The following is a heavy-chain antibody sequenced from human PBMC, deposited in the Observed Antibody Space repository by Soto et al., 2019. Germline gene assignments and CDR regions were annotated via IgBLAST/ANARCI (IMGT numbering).Heavy chain of an antibody. CDR2: IYYSGST. CDR3: ARAIPWGSVAFDY. J-gene: IGHJ4*02. CDR1: GGSVSSGSYY. D-gene: IGHD6-19*01. Sequence: SETRSLTCTVSGGSVSSGSYYWSWIRQPPGKGLEWIGYIYYSGSTNYNPSLKSRVTISVDTSKNQFSLKLSSVTAADTAVYYCARAIPWGSVAFDYWGQGTLVTVSS. V-gene: IGHV4-61*01.